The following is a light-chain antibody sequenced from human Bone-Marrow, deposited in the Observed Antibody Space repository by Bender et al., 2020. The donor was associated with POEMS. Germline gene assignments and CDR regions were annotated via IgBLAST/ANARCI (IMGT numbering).Light chain of an antibody. CDR1: RSNIGVSYD. J-gene: IGLJ2*01. CDR3: QCYDNRLSEVI. Sequence: QSVLLQPPSVSGAPGQRVTISCTGSRSNIGVSYDVSWYQQFPGRPPKLLIYGHNSRPSGVPDRFSVSKSGSSASLVITSLRTEDEADYYCQCYDNRLSEVIFGGGTKLTVL. CDR2: GHN. V-gene: IGLV1-40*01.